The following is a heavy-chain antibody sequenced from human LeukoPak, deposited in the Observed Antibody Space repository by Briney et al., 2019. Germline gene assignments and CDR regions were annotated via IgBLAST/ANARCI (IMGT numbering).Heavy chain of an antibody. Sequence: SQTLSLTCVVSGDSVSSKNGAWNWIRQSPSRGLEWLGRTYYRSKWYNDYAESMEGRMTISQDTSKNQYSLHLNSVTPDDTAVYYCARDFGTTGWYTFDYWGQGTLVTVSS. V-gene: IGHV6-1*01. CDR1: GDSVSSKNGA. D-gene: IGHD6-19*01. CDR2: TYYRSKWYN. J-gene: IGHJ4*02. CDR3: ARDFGTTGWYTFDY.